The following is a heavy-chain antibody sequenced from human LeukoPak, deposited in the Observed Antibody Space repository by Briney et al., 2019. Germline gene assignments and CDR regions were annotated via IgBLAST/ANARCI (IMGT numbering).Heavy chain of an antibody. CDR3: ARQDKDIWNYYNMDV. V-gene: IGHV4-34*01. D-gene: IGHD2-15*01. CDR2: ISHSGST. CDR1: GGSLIDYY. Sequence: SETLSLTCAVSGGSLIDYYWSWIRQPPGKGLEWIGEISHSGSTRYSPSLKSRVTVSVDTSNNQFFLNLTSVTVADTAVYYCARQDKDIWNYYNMDVWGKGTTVTVSS. J-gene: IGHJ6*03.